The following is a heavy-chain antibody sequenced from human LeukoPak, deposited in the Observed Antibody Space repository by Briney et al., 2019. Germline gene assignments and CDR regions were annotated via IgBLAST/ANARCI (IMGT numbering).Heavy chain of an antibody. V-gene: IGHV4-4*07. CDR3: ARENSGSYREFDY. D-gene: IGHD1-26*01. CDR1: GGSISSYY. Sequence: SETLSRTGTVSGGSISSYYWTWIRQAAGKGLEWIGRIYPSGSTNYNPSLKSRVTMSVDTSKNQFSLKLSSVTAADTAVYYCARENSGSYREFDYWGQGTLVTVSS. J-gene: IGHJ4*02. CDR2: IYPSGST.